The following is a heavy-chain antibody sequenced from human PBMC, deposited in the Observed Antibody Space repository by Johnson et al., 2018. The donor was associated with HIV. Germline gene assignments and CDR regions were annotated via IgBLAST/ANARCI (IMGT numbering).Heavy chain of an antibody. CDR1: GFSFSSYG. V-gene: IGHV3-33*01. J-gene: IGHJ3*02. Sequence: QVQLVESGGDVVQPGGSLRLSCAASGFSFSSYGIHWVRQAPGKGLEWVAVMWYDGSNKYYADSVKGRFTISRDNSKNTLYLQMNSLRAEDTAVYYCAREAATTFWGWDAFDIWGQGTMVTISS. CDR2: MWYDGSNK. CDR3: AREAATTFWGWDAFDI. D-gene: IGHD3-10*02.